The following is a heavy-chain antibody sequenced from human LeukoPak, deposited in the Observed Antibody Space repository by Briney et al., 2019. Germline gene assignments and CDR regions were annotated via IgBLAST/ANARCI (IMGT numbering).Heavy chain of an antibody. D-gene: IGHD6-25*01. CDR2: TYYRSKWYD. Sequence: SQTLSLTCAISGDSVSSSSAAWHWIRQSPSRGLEWLGRTYYRSKWYDDYALSVKSRITINPDTSKNQFSLQLNSVTPEDTAVYYCARKRYNWFDPWGQGTLVTVSS. CDR3: ARKRYNWFDP. CDR1: GDSVSSSSAA. J-gene: IGHJ5*02. V-gene: IGHV6-1*01.